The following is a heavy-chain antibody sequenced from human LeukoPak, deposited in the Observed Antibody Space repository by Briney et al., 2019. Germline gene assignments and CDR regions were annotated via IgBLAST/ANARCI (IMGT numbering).Heavy chain of an antibody. V-gene: IGHV3-73*01. CDR2: IRSKANSYAT. CDR3: LIAVAGIDY. D-gene: IGHD6-19*01. CDR1: GFTFSGSA. J-gene: IGHJ4*02. Sequence: PGGSLRLSCAASGFTFSGSAMHWVRQASGKGLEWVGRIRSKANSYATAYAASVKGRFTISRDDSKNTAYLQMNSLKTEDTAVYYCLIAVAGIDYWGQGTLVTVSS.